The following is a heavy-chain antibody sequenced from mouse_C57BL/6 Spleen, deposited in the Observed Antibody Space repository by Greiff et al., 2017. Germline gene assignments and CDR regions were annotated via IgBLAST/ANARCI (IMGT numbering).Heavy chain of an antibody. D-gene: IGHD2-3*01. CDR2: ISDGVSYT. Sequence: EVQLQESGGGLVKPGGSLKLSCAASGFTFSSYAMSWVRQTPEKRLEWVATISDGVSYTYYPDNVKCRFTIYRDNAKNNLYLQMSHLKSEATAMYYRARDDDGYGYFDYWGQGTTLTVSS. J-gene: IGHJ2*01. V-gene: IGHV5-4*01. CDR3: ARDDDGYGYFDY. CDR1: GFTFSSYA.